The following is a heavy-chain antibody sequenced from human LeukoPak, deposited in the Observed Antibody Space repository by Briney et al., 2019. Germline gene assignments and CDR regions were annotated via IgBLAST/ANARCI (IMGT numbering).Heavy chain of an antibody. V-gene: IGHV4-31*03. D-gene: IGHD3-22*01. Sequence: SETLSLTCTVSGGSISSGGYYWSWIRQHPGKGLEWIGYIYYSGSTYYNPSLKSRVTISVDRSKNQFSLKLSSVTAADTAVYYCARGSPYYYDSSGYYLTPLYYFDYWGQGTLVTVSS. CDR1: GGSISSGGYY. CDR2: IYYSGST. CDR3: ARGSPYYYDSSGYYLTPLYYFDY. J-gene: IGHJ4*02.